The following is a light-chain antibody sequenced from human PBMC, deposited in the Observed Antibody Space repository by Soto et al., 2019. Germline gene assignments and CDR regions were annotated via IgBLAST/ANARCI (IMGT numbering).Light chain of an antibody. J-gene: IGKJ4*01. CDR1: QDTGSW. CDR3: QQAYSFHLT. CDR2: AAS. Sequence: DIQMTQSPSSVSASVGDRVTITCRASQDTGSWLAWYQQIPGKAPKLLIYAASTLQSGVPSRFSGSGSGTEFTLTISNLQPEDFATYYCQQAYSFHLTFGGGTKVDIK. V-gene: IGKV1-12*01.